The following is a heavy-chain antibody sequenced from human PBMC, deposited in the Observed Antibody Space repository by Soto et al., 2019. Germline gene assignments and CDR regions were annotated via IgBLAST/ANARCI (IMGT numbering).Heavy chain of an antibody. V-gene: IGHV3-30*18. Sequence: ESGGGVVQPGRSLRLSCAASGFTFSSYGMHWVRQAPGKGLEWVAVISYDGSNKYYADSVKGRFTISRDNSKNTLYLQMNSLRAEDTAVYYCAKARHYYYYGMDVWGQGTTVTVSS. J-gene: IGHJ6*02. CDR1: GFTFSSYG. CDR2: ISYDGSNK. CDR3: AKARHYYYYGMDV.